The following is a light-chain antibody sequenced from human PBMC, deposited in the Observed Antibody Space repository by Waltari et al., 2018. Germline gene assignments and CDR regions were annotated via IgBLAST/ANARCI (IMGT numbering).Light chain of an antibody. CDR1: QGISNY. V-gene: IGKV1-33*01. CDR3: QQYTYFPYT. J-gene: IGKJ2*01. Sequence: DIQMTQSPSSLSASVGDRVTITCQASQGISNYLNWYQQKLGKVPKLLIYDASNLETGVPSRFSGSGSGTDFTFTISSLQPEDIATYYCQQYTYFPYTFGQGTKLEI. CDR2: DAS.